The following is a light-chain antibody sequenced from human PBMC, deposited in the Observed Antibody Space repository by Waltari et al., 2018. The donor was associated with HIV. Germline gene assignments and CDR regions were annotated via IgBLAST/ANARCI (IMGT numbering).Light chain of an antibody. CDR2: KAS. J-gene: IGKJ2*01. V-gene: IGKV1-5*03. CDR3: QQYHSSPFT. Sequence: DIQMTQSPSTLSPSVGDRVTITCRASQSINRWLAWYQQKPGKAPKLLVQKASSLEGGVPSRFSGSGSGTEFTLTISSLQPDDFATYYCQQYHSSPFTFGQGTKLEIK. CDR1: QSINRW.